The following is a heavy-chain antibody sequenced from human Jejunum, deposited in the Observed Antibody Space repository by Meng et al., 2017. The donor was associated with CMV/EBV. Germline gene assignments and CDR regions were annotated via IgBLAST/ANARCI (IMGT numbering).Heavy chain of an antibody. CDR1: GFTFSRYS. CDR3: ARDLWEGFDY. D-gene: IGHD1-26*01. Sequence: CAASGFTFSRYSMNWVRQAPGKGLEWVSSITKSSSNTYDADSVKGRFTISRDNAKNSLYLQMNSLRAEDTAVYCCARDLWEGFDYWGQGTLVTVSS. J-gene: IGHJ4*02. V-gene: IGHV3-21*01. CDR2: ITKSSSNT.